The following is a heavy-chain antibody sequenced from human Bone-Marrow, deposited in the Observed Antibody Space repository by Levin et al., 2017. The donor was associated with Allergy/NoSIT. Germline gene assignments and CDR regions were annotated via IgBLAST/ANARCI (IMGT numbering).Heavy chain of an antibody. D-gene: IGHD2/OR15-2a*01. CDR2: IYHIGTT. J-gene: IGHJ4*02. CDR3: ARALYLDY. CDR1: GGSISSGGYS. Sequence: SETLSLTCAVSGGSISSGGYSWNWIRQPPGKGLEWIGYIYHIGTTYYNPSLKSRVTISVDLSKNQFSLSLSSVTAADTAVYFCARALYLDYWGQGTLVTVSS. V-gene: IGHV4-30-2*01.